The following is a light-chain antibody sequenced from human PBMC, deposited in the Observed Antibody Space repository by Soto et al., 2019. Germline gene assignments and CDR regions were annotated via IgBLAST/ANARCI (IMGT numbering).Light chain of an antibody. Sequence: DIVMTQSPLSLPVTPGEPASISCRSSQSLLHSNGYNYLDWYLQKPGQSPQLLIYLGSNRASGVPDRFSGSGSGTDFTLKISRVEAEDVGFYYCMQALHPPYTFGQGTKLEIK. J-gene: IGKJ2*01. CDR2: LGS. CDR1: QSLLHSNGYNY. V-gene: IGKV2-28*01. CDR3: MQALHPPYT.